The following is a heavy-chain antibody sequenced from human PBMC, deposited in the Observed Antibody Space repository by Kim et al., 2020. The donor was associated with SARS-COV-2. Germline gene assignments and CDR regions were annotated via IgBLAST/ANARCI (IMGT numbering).Heavy chain of an antibody. V-gene: IGHV3-43*02. CDR2: ISGAGGST. CDR3: AKGGYDLDGFYYGMDV. D-gene: IGHD5-12*01. CDR1: GFTFDDYA. Sequence: GGSLRLSCAASGFTFDDYAMHWVRQAPGKGLEWVSLISGAGGSTYYADSVKGRFTISRDNSKNSLYLEMNSLRTEDTALYYCAKGGYDLDGFYYGMDVWGQGTTVTVSS. J-gene: IGHJ6*02.